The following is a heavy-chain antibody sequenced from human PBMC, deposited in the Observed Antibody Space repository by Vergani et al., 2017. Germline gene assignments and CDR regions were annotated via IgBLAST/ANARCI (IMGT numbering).Heavy chain of an antibody. Sequence: QVQLVESGGGVVQPGRSLRLSCAASGFTFSSHAMHWVRQAPGKGLEWVAVISYDGSNKYYADSVKGRFTISRDNSKNTLYLQMNSLRAEDTAVYYCARGGRFGSPSGNYYYYMDGGSKGTTVTVYS. D-gene: IGHD3-10*01. V-gene: IGHV3-30-3*01. CDR2: ISYDGSNK. CDR3: ARGGRFGSPSGNYYYYMDG. CDR1: GFTFSSHA. J-gene: IGHJ6*03.